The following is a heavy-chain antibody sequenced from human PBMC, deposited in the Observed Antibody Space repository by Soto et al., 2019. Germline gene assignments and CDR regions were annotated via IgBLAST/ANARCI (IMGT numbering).Heavy chain of an antibody. CDR3: ASSYCLSTSCPPYYGMDV. V-gene: IGHV1-3*05. Sequence: QVQLVQSGAEEKKPGASVKVSCKASGYTFTSYAMHWVRQAPGQRLEWMGWINAGNGNTKYSQKFQGRVTITRETXAXTXXMELSSLRSEDTAVYYCASSYCLSTSCPPYYGMDVWGQGTTVTVSS. CDR2: INAGNGNT. CDR1: GYTFTSYA. J-gene: IGHJ6*02. D-gene: IGHD2-2*01.